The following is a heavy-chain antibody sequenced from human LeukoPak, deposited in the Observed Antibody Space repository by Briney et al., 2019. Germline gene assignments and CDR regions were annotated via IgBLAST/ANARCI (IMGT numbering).Heavy chain of an antibody. Sequence: GGSLRLSCAASGFTFSSYGMHWVRQAPGKGLEWVAVISYDGSNKYYADSVKGRFTISRDNSKNTLYLQMNSLRAEDTAVYYCAKDRWPGHIVVVTAILGYWGQGTLVTVSS. CDR3: AKDRWPGHIVVVTAILGY. CDR2: ISYDGSNK. D-gene: IGHD2-21*02. J-gene: IGHJ4*02. CDR1: GFTFSSYG. V-gene: IGHV3-30*18.